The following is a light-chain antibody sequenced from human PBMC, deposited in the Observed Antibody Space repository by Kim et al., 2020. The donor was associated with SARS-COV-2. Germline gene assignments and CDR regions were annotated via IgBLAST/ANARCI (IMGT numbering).Light chain of an antibody. Sequence: EIVLTQSPGTLSLSPGERATLSCRASQRVSSNWLAWYQQTPGQGPRLLIYDISTRATGIPDRFSGSGAGTDFTLTISSLGPEDFAVYYCQQYSSSPPLYTFGQGTKLEIK. J-gene: IGKJ2*01. CDR3: QQYSSSPPLYT. CDR2: DIS. V-gene: IGKV3-20*01. CDR1: QRVSSNW.